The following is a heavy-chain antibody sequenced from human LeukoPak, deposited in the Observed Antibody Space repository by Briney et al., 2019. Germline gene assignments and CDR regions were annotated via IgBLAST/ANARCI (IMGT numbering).Heavy chain of an antibody. CDR2: IYHSGST. J-gene: IGHJ4*01. D-gene: IGHD6-6*01. CDR1: GYSISSGYY. V-gene: IGHV4-38-2*02. CDR3: ARVTGSSSTYYLHY. Sequence: SETLSLTCTVSGYSISSGYYWGWIRQPPGKGLEWIGSIYHSGSTYYNPSLKSRVTISVDTSKNQFSLKLSSVTAADTAVYYCARVTGSSSTYYLHYWGHGTLVTVSS.